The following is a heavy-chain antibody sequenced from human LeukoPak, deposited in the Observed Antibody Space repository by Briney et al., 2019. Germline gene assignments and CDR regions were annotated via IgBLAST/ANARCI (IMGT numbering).Heavy chain of an antibody. Sequence: GGSLRLSCAASGFAFSDYYMSCIRQAPGKGLEWVAFIRYDGSNKYYADSVKGRFTISRDNSKNTLYLQMNSLRAEDTAVYYCAKLYYYGSGSCDYWGQGTLVTVSS. D-gene: IGHD3-10*01. CDR3: AKLYYYGSGSCDY. CDR1: GFAFSDYY. CDR2: IRYDGSNK. J-gene: IGHJ4*02. V-gene: IGHV3-30*02.